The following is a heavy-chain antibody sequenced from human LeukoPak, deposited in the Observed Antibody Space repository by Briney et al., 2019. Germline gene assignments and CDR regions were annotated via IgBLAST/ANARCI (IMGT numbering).Heavy chain of an antibody. CDR1: GFTFSSYS. J-gene: IGHJ4*02. CDR2: ISSSSSTI. CDR3: ARDCGYSGYDLVY. V-gene: IGHV3-48*01. Sequence: GGSLRLSCAASGFTFSSYSMNWVRQAPGKGLEWVSYISSSSSTIYYADPVKGRFTISRDDAKNSLYLQMNSLRAEDTAVYYCARDCGYSGYDLVYWGQGTLVTVSS. D-gene: IGHD5-12*01.